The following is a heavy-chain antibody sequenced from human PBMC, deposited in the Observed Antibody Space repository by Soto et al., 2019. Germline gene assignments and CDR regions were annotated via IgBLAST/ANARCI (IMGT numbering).Heavy chain of an antibody. V-gene: IGHV3-21*01. J-gene: IGHJ4*02. D-gene: IGHD5-12*01. CDR3: ARELSRGYSGYDLAY. CDR2: ISSSSSYI. CDR1: GFTFGDYT. Sequence: GGSLRLSCAVSGFTFGDYTMIWVRQAPGKGLEWVSSISSSSSYIYYADSVKGRFTISRDNAKNSLYLQMSSLRAEDTAMYYCARELSRGYSGYDLAYWGQGTLVTVSS.